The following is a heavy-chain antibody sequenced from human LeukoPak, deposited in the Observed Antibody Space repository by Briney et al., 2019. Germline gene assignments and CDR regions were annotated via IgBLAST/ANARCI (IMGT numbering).Heavy chain of an antibody. D-gene: IGHD3-22*01. CDR2: ITSSGTTI. CDR1: GFTFSSYE. Sequence: GGSLRLSCAASGFTFSSYEMNWVRQAPGKGLEWLLYITSSGTTIYYADSVRGRFTISRDNTKNSLYLQMNSLRAEDTAVYYCASSGYYFDYWGQGTLVTVSS. CDR3: ASSGYYFDY. V-gene: IGHV3-48*03. J-gene: IGHJ4*02.